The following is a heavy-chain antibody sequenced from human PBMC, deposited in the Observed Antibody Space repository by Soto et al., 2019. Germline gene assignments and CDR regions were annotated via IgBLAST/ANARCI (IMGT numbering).Heavy chain of an antibody. Sequence: KASETLSLTCSVSGDSMNSGAYYWSWIRQHPGKGLEWIAYIYHSGDTHYNPSLRSRIAISVDTSKNQFSLKLTSVTDADTAVYYCASTYSGYFDNWGQGTPVTVSS. V-gene: IGHV4-31*03. CDR2: IYHSGDT. CDR1: GDSMNSGAYY. D-gene: IGHD3-22*01. CDR3: ASTYSGYFDN. J-gene: IGHJ4*02.